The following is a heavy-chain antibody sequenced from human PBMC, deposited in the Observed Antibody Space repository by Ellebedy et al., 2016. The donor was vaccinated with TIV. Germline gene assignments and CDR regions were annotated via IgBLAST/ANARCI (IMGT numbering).Heavy chain of an antibody. J-gene: IGHJ4*02. Sequence: GESLKISXAASGFTFSSYWMNWVRQAPGKGLEWVATINQDGSEQYYVDSVKGRFTISRDNAKSSLYLQMNSLRDEDTAVYYCARADWGSADYWGQGTLVTVSS. CDR3: ARADWGSADY. CDR1: GFTFSSYW. D-gene: IGHD7-27*01. CDR2: INQDGSEQ. V-gene: IGHV3-7*01.